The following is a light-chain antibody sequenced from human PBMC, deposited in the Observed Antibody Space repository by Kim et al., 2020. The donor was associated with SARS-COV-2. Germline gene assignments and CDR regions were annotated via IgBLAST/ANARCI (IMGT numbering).Light chain of an antibody. CDR1: QSVSSSY. V-gene: IGKV3-20*01. CDR2: GAS. CDR3: QQYGSSPWT. J-gene: IGKJ1*01. Sequence: SPGERATRSCRASQSVSSSYLAWYQQKPGQAPRLLIYGASSRATGIPDRFSGSGSGTDFTLTISRLGPEDFAVYYCQQYGSSPWTFGQGTKVEIK.